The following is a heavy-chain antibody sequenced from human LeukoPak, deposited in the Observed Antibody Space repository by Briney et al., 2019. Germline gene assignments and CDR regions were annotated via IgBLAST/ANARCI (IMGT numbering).Heavy chain of an antibody. CDR1: GTYL. CDR2: INSDGSWT. D-gene: IGHD2/OR15-2a*01. CDR3: VTFYETY. V-gene: IGHV3-74*01. Sequence: AGGSLRLSCAASGTYLMHWVRQAPGKGLVWVSHINSDGSWTGYADSVKGRFTISKDNAKNTVSLQMNNLRAEDTAVYYCVTFYETYWGRGTLVTVSS. J-gene: IGHJ4*02.